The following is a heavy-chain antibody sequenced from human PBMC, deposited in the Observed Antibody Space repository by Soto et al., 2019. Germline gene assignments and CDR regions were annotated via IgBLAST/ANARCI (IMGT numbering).Heavy chain of an antibody. CDR3: ARDQVTMVRGVIITKYRAFDI. J-gene: IGHJ3*02. CDR2: IYSGGST. V-gene: IGHV3-66*01. Sequence: EVQLVESGGGLVQPGGSLRLSCAASGFTVSSNYMSWVRQAPGKGLEWGSVIYSGGSTYYADSVKGRFTISRDNSKNTLYLQMNSLRAEDTAVYYCARDQVTMVRGVIITKYRAFDIWGQGTMVTVSS. CDR1: GFTVSSNY. D-gene: IGHD3-10*01.